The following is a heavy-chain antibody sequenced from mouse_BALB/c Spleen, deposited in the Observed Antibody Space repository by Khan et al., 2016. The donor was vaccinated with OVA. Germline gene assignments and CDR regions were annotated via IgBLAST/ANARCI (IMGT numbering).Heavy chain of an antibody. CDR1: GFSLSNYS. CDR2: IWSAGST. D-gene: IGHD2-4*01. Sequence: VELKQSGPGLVQPSQSLSITCTVSGFSLSNYSVHWVRQSPGKGLEWLGVIWSAGSTDYNAAFISRLTISKDNSRSQVFFKMNSLQPNDPAIYYCARRGYDYGRGALFAYWGQGTLFTVSA. CDR3: ARRGYDYGRGALFAY. J-gene: IGHJ3*01. V-gene: IGHV2-2*02.